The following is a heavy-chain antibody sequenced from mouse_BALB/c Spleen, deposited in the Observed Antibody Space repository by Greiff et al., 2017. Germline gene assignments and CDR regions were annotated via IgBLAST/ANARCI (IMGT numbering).Heavy chain of an antibody. CDR3: ARSADYRYDVGGDYAMDY. D-gene: IGHD2-14*01. CDR1: GYTFTSYT. V-gene: IGHV1-4*01. CDR2: INPSSGYT. J-gene: IGHJ4*01. Sequence: QVQLQQSGAELARPGASVKMSCKASGYTFTSYTMHWVKQRPGQGLEWIGYINPSSGYTNYNQKFKDKATLTADKSSSTAYMQLSSLTSEDSAVYYCARSADYRYDVGGDYAMDYWGQGTSVTVSS.